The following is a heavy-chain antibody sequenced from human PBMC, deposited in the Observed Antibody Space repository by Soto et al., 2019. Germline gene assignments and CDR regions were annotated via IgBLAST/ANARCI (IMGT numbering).Heavy chain of an antibody. CDR3: ARASHRDYSASGSYSYYYGMDV. V-gene: IGHV1-69*02. Sequence: QVQLVQSGAEVKKPGSSVKVSCKASGGTFSSYTISWVRQAPGQGLEWMGRIIPTLGIANYAQKFQGRVTFSADKSTSTASMELGSLRSEDTAVYYCARASHRDYSASGSYSYYYGMDVWGQGTTVTVSS. CDR2: IIPTLGIA. J-gene: IGHJ6*02. CDR1: GGTFSSYT. D-gene: IGHD3-10*01.